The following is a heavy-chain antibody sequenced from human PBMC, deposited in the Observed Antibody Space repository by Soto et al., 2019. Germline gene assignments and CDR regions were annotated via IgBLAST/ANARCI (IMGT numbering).Heavy chain of an antibody. CDR3: AREYYYGSGSPFDP. CDR2: IIPIFGTA. J-gene: IGHJ5*02. Sequence: SVKVSCKASGGTFSSYAISWVRQAPGQGLEWMGGIIPIFGTANYAQKFQGRVTITADESTSTAYMELSSLRSEDTAVYYCAREYYYGSGSPFDPWGQGTLVTVSS. D-gene: IGHD3-10*01. V-gene: IGHV1-69*13. CDR1: GGTFSSYA.